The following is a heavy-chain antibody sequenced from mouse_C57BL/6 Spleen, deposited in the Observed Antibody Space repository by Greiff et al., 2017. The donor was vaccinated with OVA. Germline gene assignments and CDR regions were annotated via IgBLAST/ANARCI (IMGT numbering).Heavy chain of an antibody. Sequence: VQLQQSGPELVKPGASVKISCKASGYSFTDYNMNWVKQSNGKSLEWIGVINPNYGTTSYNQKFKGKATLTVDQSSSTAYMQLNSLTSEDSAVYYCARGDSTVVAPRWYFDVWGTGTTVTVSS. V-gene: IGHV1-39*01. D-gene: IGHD1-1*01. J-gene: IGHJ1*03. CDR2: INPNYGTT. CDR3: ARGDSTVVAPRWYFDV. CDR1: GYSFTDYN.